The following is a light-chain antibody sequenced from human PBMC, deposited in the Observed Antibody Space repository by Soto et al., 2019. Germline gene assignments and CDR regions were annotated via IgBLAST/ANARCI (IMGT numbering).Light chain of an antibody. V-gene: IGLV1-47*02. Sequence: QSVLTQPPSASRTPGQRAFSSCSGSSSNIGGTNYAYWYQQLPGAAPKLLMHSNNLRPSGVPERISGSKSGTSASLAISGLRSEDEAGYYCASWDDRLGAVIFGGGTKLTVL. J-gene: IGLJ2*01. CDR1: SSNIGGTNY. CDR2: SNN. CDR3: ASWDDRLGAVI.